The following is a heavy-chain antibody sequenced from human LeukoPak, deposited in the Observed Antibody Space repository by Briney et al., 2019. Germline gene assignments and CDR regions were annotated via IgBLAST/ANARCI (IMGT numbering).Heavy chain of an antibody. CDR1: GFTFDDYA. J-gene: IGHJ3*02. D-gene: IGHD6-6*01. V-gene: IGHV3-9*03. CDR2: ISWNSGSI. Sequence: GGSLRLSCAASGFTFDDYAMHWVRQAPGRGLEWVSGISWNSGSIGYADSVKGRFTISRDNAKNSLYLQMNSLRAEDMALYYCAKDIGPEYSSSEAAFDIWGQGTMVTVSS. CDR3: AKDIGPEYSSSEAAFDI.